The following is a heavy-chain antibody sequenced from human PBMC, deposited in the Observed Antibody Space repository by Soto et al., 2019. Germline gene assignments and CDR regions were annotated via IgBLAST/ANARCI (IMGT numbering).Heavy chain of an antibody. CDR3: TRHSEELWSQPYYYFGMDV. CDR1: GFTFSGSV. J-gene: IGHJ6*02. Sequence: EVQLVEPGGGLAQPGGSLKLSCAASGFTFSGSVIYWVRQASGKGLEWVGRIRTKANSYATAYGASVKGRFTISRDDSKNTAYLQMNSLKTEDTAVYYCTRHSEELWSQPYYYFGMDVWGQGTTVTVSS. CDR2: IRTKANSYAT. V-gene: IGHV3-73*02. D-gene: IGHD3-16*01.